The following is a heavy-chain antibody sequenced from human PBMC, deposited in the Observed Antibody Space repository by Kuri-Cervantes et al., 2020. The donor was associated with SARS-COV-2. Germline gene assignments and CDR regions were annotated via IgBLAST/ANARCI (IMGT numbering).Heavy chain of an antibody. J-gene: IGHJ6*03. CDR3: ARDDYDFWSGLPYYMDV. Sequence: GESLKISCVATGFTFSSYSMNWVRQAPGRGLEWVSYISSSSSTIYYADSVKGRFTISRDNAKNSLYLQMNSLRAEDTAVYYCARDDYDFWSGLPYYMDVWGKGTTVTVSS. V-gene: IGHV3-48*01. CDR2: ISSSSSTI. D-gene: IGHD3-3*01. CDR1: GFTFSSYS.